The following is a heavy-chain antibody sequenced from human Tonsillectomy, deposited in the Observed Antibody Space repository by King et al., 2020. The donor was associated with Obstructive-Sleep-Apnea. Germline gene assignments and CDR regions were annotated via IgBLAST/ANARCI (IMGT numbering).Heavy chain of an antibody. V-gene: IGHV5-51*01. CDR3: ARGDYYDSSGYYQFDY. CDR1: GYSFTSYW. D-gene: IGHD3-22*01. Sequence: VQLVESGAEVKKPGESLKISCKGSGYSFTSYWIGWVRQMPGKGLEWMGIIYPGDSDTRYSPSFQGQVTISAATSTSTPYLQWSSRKASDTAMYYCARGDYYDSSGYYQFDYWGQGTLVTVSS. CDR2: IYPGDSDT. J-gene: IGHJ4*02.